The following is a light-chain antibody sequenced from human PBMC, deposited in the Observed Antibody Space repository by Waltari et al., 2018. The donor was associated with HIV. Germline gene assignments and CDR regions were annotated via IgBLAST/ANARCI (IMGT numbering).Light chain of an antibody. CDR3: CSYARSGIP. CDR2: EVS. V-gene: IGLV2-23*02. J-gene: IGLJ2*01. Sequence: QSALPQPASVSGSFGQSITISCTGPTSDVGSYNLVSWYQYHPGKAPKLIIYEVSKRPSGVSNRFSGSKSGNTASLTVSGLQAEDEAHYYCCSYARSGIPFGGGTKLTVL. CDR1: TSDVGSYNL.